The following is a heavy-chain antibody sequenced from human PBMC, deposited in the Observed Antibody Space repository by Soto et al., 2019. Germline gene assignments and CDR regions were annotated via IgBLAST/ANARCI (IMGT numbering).Heavy chain of an antibody. Sequence: SETLSLTCTVSGDSMATGGHYYNWIRQVPGKGLEWIGYVYYSGATHYTPSLRARATISRDTSKNQFSLRLISVTAADTALYYCARDEDLQPTVWGFWGQGIQVTVSS. D-gene: IGHD3-16*01. CDR1: GDSMATGGHY. V-gene: IGHV4-31*03. CDR3: ARDEDLQPTVWGF. J-gene: IGHJ4*02. CDR2: VYYSGAT.